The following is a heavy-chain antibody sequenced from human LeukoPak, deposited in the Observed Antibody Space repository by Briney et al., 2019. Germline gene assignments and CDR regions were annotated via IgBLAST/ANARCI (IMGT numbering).Heavy chain of an antibody. CDR2: ISAYNGNT. CDR1: GYTFTSYG. Sequence: ASAKVSCKASGYTFTSYGISWVRQAPGQGLEWMGWISAYNGNTNYAQKLQGRVTMTTDTSTSTAYMELRSLRSDDTAVYYCARDQNIVGATGAFDIWGQGTMVTVSS. J-gene: IGHJ3*02. CDR3: ARDQNIVGATGAFDI. V-gene: IGHV1-18*01. D-gene: IGHD1-26*01.